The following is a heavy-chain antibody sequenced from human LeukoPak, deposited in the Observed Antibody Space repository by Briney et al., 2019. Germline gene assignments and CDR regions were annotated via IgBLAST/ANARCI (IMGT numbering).Heavy chain of an antibody. CDR3: ARGRISLCSSTSCYVFGGNARPPGSYDY. J-gene: IGHJ4*02. CDR1: GGSFSGYY. Sequence: SETLSLTCAVYGGSFSGYYWSWIRQPPGKGLEWIGEINHSGSTNYNLSPKSRVTISVDTSKNQFSLKLSSVTAADTAVYYCARGRISLCSSTSCYVFGGNARPPGSYDYWGQGTLVTVSS. D-gene: IGHD2-2*01. V-gene: IGHV4-34*01. CDR2: INHSGST.